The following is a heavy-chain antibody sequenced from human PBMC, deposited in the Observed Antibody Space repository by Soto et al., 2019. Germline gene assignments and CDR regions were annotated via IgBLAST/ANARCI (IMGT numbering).Heavy chain of an antibody. J-gene: IGHJ4*02. CDR2: IIPMFGTP. CDR1: GDAFSNYI. CDR3: ARGRDQPPVGLYFDS. V-gene: IGHV1-69*01. D-gene: IGHD1-26*01. Sequence: QVQLVQSGAEVKKPGSSVKVSCKASGDAFSNYIFDWVRQAPGQGLEWMGGIIPMFGTPKYAETFQDRVTISADGSTATGYMELTSLRFDDTAVYYCARGRDQPPVGLYFDSWGEGTRVTVSS.